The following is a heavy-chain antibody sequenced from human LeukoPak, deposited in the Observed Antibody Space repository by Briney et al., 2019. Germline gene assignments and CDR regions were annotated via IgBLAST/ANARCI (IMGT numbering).Heavy chain of an antibody. CDR3: ARGRVPGYSSSWYSPRFDP. J-gene: IGHJ5*02. CDR1: GYTFTSYD. D-gene: IGHD6-13*01. V-gene: IGHV1-8*03. Sequence: GASVKVSCKASGYTFTSYDISWVRQATGQGLEWMGWMNPNSGNTGYAQKFQGRVTITRNTSISTAYMELSSLRSEDTAVYYCARGRVPGYSSSWYSPRFDPWGQGTLVTVSS. CDR2: MNPNSGNT.